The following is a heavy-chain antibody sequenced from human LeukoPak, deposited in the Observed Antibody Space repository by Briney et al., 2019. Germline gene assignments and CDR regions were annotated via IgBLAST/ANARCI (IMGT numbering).Heavy chain of an antibody. V-gene: IGHV3-23*01. Sequence: GGSLRLSCAASGFTFSSYAMSWVRQAPGKGLEWVSAISGSGGSTYYADSVKGRFTISSDNSKNTLYLQMNSLRAEDTAVYYCAKGGYDFWSGYYNYYYYGMDVWGQGTTVTVSS. CDR1: GFTFSSYA. D-gene: IGHD3-3*01. CDR2: ISGSGGST. J-gene: IGHJ6*02. CDR3: AKGGYDFWSGYYNYYYYGMDV.